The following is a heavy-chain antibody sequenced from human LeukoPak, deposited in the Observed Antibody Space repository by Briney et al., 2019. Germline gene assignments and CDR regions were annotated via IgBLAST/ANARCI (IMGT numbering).Heavy chain of an antibody. CDR3: ARVEGNYYGMDV. V-gene: IGHV3-48*04. CDR2: ISSSGSTI. D-gene: IGHD1-1*01. Sequence: GGSLRLSCAASGFILSNYRMNWVRQAPGKGLEWVSYISSSGSTIYYADSVKGRFTTSRDNAKNSLYLQMNSLRAEDTAVYYCARVEGNYYGMDVWGQGTTVTVSS. J-gene: IGHJ6*02. CDR1: GFILSNYR.